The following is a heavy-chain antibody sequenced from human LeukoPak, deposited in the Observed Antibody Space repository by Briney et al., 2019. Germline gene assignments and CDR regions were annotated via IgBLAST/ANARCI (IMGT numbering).Heavy chain of an antibody. Sequence: GGSLRLSCAASGFTFDDYAMHWVRQAPGKGLEWVSGISWNSGSIGYADSVKGRFTISRDNSRNTLYLQMNSLRAEDSAVYYCTNSSWSLFDYWGRGTLVTVSS. V-gene: IGHV3-9*01. CDR2: ISWNSGSI. D-gene: IGHD6-13*01. CDR1: GFTFDDYA. J-gene: IGHJ4*02. CDR3: TNSSWSLFDY.